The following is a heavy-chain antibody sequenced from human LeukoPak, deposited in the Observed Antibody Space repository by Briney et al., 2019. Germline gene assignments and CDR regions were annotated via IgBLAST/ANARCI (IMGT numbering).Heavy chain of an antibody. CDR2: IYYSGST. J-gene: IGHJ5*02. V-gene: IGHV4-59*01. CDR1: GGSISNYY. Sequence: SETLSLTCTVSGGSISNYYWSWIRQPPGKGLELIGYIYYSGSTNYNPSLKSRVTISVDTSENQFSLKLSSVTAADTAVYYCARDGSGSYFNWFDPWGQGTLVTVSS. CDR3: ARDGSGSYFNWFDP. D-gene: IGHD3-10*01.